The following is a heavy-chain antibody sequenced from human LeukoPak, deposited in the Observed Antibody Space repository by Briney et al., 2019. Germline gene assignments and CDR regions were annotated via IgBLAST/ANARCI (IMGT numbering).Heavy chain of an antibody. J-gene: IGHJ3*02. CDR1: GYTFTGYY. Sequence: GASVKVSCKASGYTFTGYYMHWVRQAPGQGLEWMGWINPYSGGTSYAQNFQGRVTMTRDTSINTVYMELSRLRSDDTAIFYCARGKVLAQDAFDIWGQGTVVTVSS. CDR2: INPYSGGT. V-gene: IGHV1-2*02. CDR3: ARGKVLAQDAFDI. D-gene: IGHD4/OR15-4a*01.